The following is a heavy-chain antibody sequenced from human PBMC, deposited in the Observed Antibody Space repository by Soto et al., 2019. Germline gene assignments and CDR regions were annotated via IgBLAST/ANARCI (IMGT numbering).Heavy chain of an antibody. Sequence: SETLSLTCAVSGGSISSGNWWSWVRQPPGKGLEWIGEIYHSGRTNYNPSLKSRVTISVDKSKTQFSLRLSSVPAARTAVYYRARVISPMAPSDYWGQGTLVTVSS. CDR3: ARVISPMAPSDY. CDR1: GGSISSGNW. V-gene: IGHV4-4*02. CDR2: IYHSGRT. D-gene: IGHD3-10*01. J-gene: IGHJ4*02.